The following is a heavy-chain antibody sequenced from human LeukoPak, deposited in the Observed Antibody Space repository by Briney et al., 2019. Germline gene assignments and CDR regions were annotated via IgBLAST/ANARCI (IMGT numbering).Heavy chain of an antibody. D-gene: IGHD3-10*01. CDR2: IYYSGST. CDR1: GGSISSSSYY. CDR3: ARVRGGALDYFDY. J-gene: IGHJ4*02. Sequence: SETLSLTCTVSGGSISSSSYYWGWIRQPPGKGLEWIGSIYYSGSTYYNPSLKSRVTISVDKSKNQFSLKLSSVTAADTAVYYCARVRGGALDYFDYWGQGTLVTVSS. V-gene: IGHV4-39*07.